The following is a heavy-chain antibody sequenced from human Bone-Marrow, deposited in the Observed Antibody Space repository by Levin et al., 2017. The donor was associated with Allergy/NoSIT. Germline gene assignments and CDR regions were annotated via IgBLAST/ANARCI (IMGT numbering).Heavy chain of an antibody. V-gene: IGHV4-31*03. J-gene: IGHJ3*02. CDR2: IYHKGSP. Sequence: NASETLSLTCTISGGSISSGGYYWSWVRQHPGKGLEWIGYIYHKGSPYYNPSLKSRVTISVDTSKKQLSLKLNSVTAADTAVYYCARVGWTTMVYAFDIWGQGTMVTVSS. D-gene: IGHD5-18*01. CDR1: GGSISSGGYY. CDR3: ARVGWTTMVYAFDI.